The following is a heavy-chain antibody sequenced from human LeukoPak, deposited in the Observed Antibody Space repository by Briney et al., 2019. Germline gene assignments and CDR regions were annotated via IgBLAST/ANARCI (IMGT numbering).Heavy chain of an antibody. Sequence: GGSLRLSCAASGFTFSSYGMHWVRQAPGKGLEWVAVISYDGSNKYYADSVKGRFTISRDNSKNRLYLQMNSLRAEDTAVYYCAKDLARDCSGGSCYVGYWGQGTLVTVSS. CDR1: GFTFSSYG. D-gene: IGHD2-15*01. V-gene: IGHV3-30*18. CDR3: AKDLARDCSGGSCYVGY. CDR2: ISYDGSNK. J-gene: IGHJ4*02.